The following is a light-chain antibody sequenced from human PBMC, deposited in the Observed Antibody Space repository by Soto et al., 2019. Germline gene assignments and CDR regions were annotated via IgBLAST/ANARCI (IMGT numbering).Light chain of an antibody. CDR2: AAS. CDR3: QQTYSALWT. Sequence: DIQMTQSPSSLSASVGDRVTISCRASQTITTYLNWYEQKPGKAPKLLIYAASSLHSGLPSRFSGSGSGTDLTLTISSLQPEDFAAYYCQQTYSALWTFGQGTKLEIK. V-gene: IGKV1-39*01. J-gene: IGKJ1*01. CDR1: QTITTY.